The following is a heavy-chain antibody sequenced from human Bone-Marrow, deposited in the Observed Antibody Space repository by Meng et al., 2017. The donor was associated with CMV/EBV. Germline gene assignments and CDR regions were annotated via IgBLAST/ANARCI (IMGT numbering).Heavy chain of an antibody. CDR1: GFTVSSNY. CDR3: ARETTRKGPPSY. D-gene: IGHD1/OR15-1a*01. J-gene: IGHJ4*02. V-gene: IGHV3-66*01. CDR2: IYSGGST. Sequence: GGSLRLSCAASGFTVSSNYMSWVRQAPGKGLEWVSVIYSGGSTYYADSVKGRFTISRDNAKNSLYLQMNSLRAEDTAVYYCARETTRKGPPSYWGQGTLVTVSS.